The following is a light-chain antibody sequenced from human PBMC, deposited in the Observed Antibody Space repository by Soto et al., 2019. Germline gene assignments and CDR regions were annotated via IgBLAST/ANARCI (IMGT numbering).Light chain of an antibody. Sequence: EIVITQSPFILSVSPGERATISCRASQSVGTNLAWYQQKPGQAPRLLISGAATRATGIPARFSGRGSGTEFTLTVSSLQSEDFAVYYCQQYNNWPRTFGQGTKVDIK. CDR1: QSVGTN. J-gene: IGKJ1*01. V-gene: IGKV3-15*01. CDR2: GAA. CDR3: QQYNNWPRT.